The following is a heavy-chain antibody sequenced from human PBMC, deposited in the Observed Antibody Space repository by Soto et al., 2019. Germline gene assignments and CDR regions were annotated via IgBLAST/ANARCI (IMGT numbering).Heavy chain of an antibody. Sequence: QITLKESGPTLVMPTQNLTLTCSFSGFSLTTTAVGVGWIRQPPGKALEWLALIYWNDNEHYSPSLRSRLRITKDTSKNQVVLRMTDMDPVDTATYYCAHALFYADYDAYFDLWGRGTLVTVSS. CDR1: GFSLTTTAVG. CDR3: AHALFYADYDAYFDL. J-gene: IGHJ2*01. V-gene: IGHV2-5*01. D-gene: IGHD4-17*01. CDR2: IYWNDNE.